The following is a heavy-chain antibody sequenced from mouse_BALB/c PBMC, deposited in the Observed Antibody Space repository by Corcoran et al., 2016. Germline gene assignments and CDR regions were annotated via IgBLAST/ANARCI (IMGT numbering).Heavy chain of an antibody. J-gene: IGHJ3*01. CDR3: ARNYYGSRGLCAY. CDR2: INTYTGEP. V-gene: IGHV9-3-1*01. D-gene: IGHD1-1*01. Sequence: QIQLVQSGPELKKPGETVKISCKASGYTFTNYGMNWVKQAPGKGLKWMGWINTYTGEPTYADDFKGRFAFSLETSASTAYLQINNLKNEDTATYFCARNYYGSRGLCAYWGQGTLVTVSA. CDR1: GYTFTNYG.